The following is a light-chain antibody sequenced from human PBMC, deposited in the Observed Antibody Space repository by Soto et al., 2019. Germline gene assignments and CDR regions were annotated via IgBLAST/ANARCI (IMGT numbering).Light chain of an antibody. CDR2: GAS. CDR3: QQYDRSPYT. V-gene: IGKV3-20*01. CDR1: QSVGSSY. Sequence: EIVLTQSPGTLSFSPGERATLSCRASQSVGSSYLAWFRQRPGQAPRLLIYGASSRATGIPDRVSGSGSGTAFTLTINRLEPEDFAVYYCQQYDRSPYTFGQGTKLEIK. J-gene: IGKJ2*01.